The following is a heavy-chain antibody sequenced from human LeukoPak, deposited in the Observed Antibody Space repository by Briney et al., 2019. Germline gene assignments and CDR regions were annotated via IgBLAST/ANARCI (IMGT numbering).Heavy chain of an antibody. CDR3: ARDRSYYYDSSGYINFDY. CDR2: ISAYNGNT. V-gene: IGHV1-18*01. Sequence: ASVKVSCKASGYTFTSYGISWVRQAPGQGLEWMGWISAYNGNTNYAQKLQGRVTMTTDTSTSTAYTELRSLRSDDTAVYYCARDRSYYYDSSGYINFDYWGQGTLVTVSS. D-gene: IGHD3-22*01. J-gene: IGHJ4*02. CDR1: GYTFTSYG.